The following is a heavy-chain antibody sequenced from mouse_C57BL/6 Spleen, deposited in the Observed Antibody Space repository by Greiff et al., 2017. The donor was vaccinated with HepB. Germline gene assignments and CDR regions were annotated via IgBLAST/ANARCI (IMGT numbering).Heavy chain of an antibody. V-gene: IGHV1-19*01. D-gene: IGHD2-2*01. J-gene: IGHJ4*01. CDR1: GYTFTDYY. CDR2: INPYNGGT. Sequence: DVQLQESGPVLVKPGASVKMSCKASGYTFTDYYMNWVKQSHGKSLEWIGVINPYNGGTSYNQKFKGKATLTVDKSSSTAYMELNSLTSEDSAVYYCARDGYGYAMDYWGQGTSVTVSS. CDR3: ARDGYGYAMDY.